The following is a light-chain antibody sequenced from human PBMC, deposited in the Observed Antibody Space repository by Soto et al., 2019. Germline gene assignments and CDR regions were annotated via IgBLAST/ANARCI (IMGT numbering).Light chain of an antibody. CDR2: EVT. V-gene: IGLV2-8*01. CDR3: SSHRGNSNPYV. Sequence: QSALTQPPSASGSPGQSVAISCTGTSSDIGGYNFVSWYQQHPGKAPKLMIYEVTKRPSGVPDRFSGSNSGNTATLIVSGLQAEEEADYHCSSHRGNSNPYVFGTGTKVTVL. J-gene: IGLJ1*01. CDR1: SSDIGGYNF.